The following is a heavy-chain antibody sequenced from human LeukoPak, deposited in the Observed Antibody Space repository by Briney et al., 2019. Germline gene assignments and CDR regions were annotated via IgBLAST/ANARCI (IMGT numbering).Heavy chain of an antibody. Sequence: PGGSLRLSCAASGFTVSNNYMSWIRQPPGKGLEWIGSIYYSGTTHYSPSLESRVTISVDTSKNQFSLKLASVTAADTAIYYCAKGAGGFSYYNWFDPWGQGTLVTVSS. D-gene: IGHD5-18*01. V-gene: IGHV4-39*07. J-gene: IGHJ5*02. CDR1: GFTVSNNY. CDR2: IYYSGTT. CDR3: AKGAGGFSYYNWFDP.